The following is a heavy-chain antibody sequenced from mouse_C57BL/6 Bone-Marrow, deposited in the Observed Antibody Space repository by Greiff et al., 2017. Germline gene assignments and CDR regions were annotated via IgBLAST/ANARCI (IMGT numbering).Heavy chain of an antibody. CDR2: ISDGGSYT. V-gene: IGHV5-4*03. CDR3: ARGGGVGYYDAMDY. D-gene: IGHD1-1*02. CDR1: GFTFSSYA. Sequence: EVKLVESGGGLVKPGGSLKLSCAASGFTFSSYAMSWVRQTPEKRLEWVATISDGGSYTYYPDNVKGRFTISRDNATNNLYLHMSHLQSQDTALXDGARGGGVGYYDAMDYWGQGTSVTVSS. J-gene: IGHJ4*01.